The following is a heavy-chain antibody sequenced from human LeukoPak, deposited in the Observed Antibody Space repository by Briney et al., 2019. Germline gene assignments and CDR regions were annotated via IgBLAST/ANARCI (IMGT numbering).Heavy chain of an antibody. V-gene: IGHV1-18*01. CDR1: GYTFTSYG. Sequence: ASVTVSFKSSGYTFTSYGISWVRQAPGQGLEWMGWISAYNGNTSYAQKLQGRVTMTTDTYTSTAYMELRSMRSDDAAVYYCARDRGVLGTLRVGHWFDPWGQGTRVTVSS. D-gene: IGHD2-8*02. CDR2: ISAYNGNT. J-gene: IGHJ5*02. CDR3: ARDRGVLGTLRVGHWFDP.